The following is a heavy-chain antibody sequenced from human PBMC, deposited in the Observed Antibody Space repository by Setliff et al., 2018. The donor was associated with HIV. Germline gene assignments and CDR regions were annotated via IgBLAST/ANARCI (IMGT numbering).Heavy chain of an antibody. V-gene: IGHV3-11*06. CDR3: ARSVDYGDPGAC. D-gene: IGHD4-17*01. CDR1: GFTFSDYY. J-gene: IGHJ4*02. Sequence: GGSLRLSCAASGFTFSDYYMSWIRQAPGKGLECVSYYVDSVKGRFTISRDNAKNSLYLQMNSLRAEDTAVYYCARSVDYGDPGACWGQGTLVTVSS.